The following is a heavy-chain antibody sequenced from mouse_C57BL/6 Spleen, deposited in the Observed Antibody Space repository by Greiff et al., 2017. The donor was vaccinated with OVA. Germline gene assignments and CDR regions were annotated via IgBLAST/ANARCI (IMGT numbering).Heavy chain of an antibody. J-gene: IGHJ4*01. CDR3: ARTVYYGSSYDAMDY. CDR2: ISSGSSTI. CDR1: GFTFSDYG. D-gene: IGHD1-1*01. Sequence: EVQVVESGGGLVKPGGSLKLSCAASGFTFSDYGMHWVRQAPEKGLEWVAYISSGSSTIYYADTVKGRFTISRDNAKNTLFLQMTSLRSEDTAMYYCARTVYYGSSYDAMDYWGQGTSVTVSS. V-gene: IGHV5-17*01.